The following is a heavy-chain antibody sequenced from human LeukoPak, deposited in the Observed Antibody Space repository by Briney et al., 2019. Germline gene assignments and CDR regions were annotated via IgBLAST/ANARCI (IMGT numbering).Heavy chain of an antibody. J-gene: IGHJ4*02. V-gene: IGHV3-11*01. CDR3: ASHQSYGDYGDYYLDY. D-gene: IGHD4-17*01. CDR2: ISSSGSTI. CDR1: GFTFSDYY. Sequence: GGSLRLSCAASGFTFSDYYMSWIRQAPGKGLEWVSYISSSGSTIYYADSVKGRFTISRDNAKNSLYLQMNSLRAEDTAVYYCASHQSYGDYGDYYLDYWGQGTLVTVSS.